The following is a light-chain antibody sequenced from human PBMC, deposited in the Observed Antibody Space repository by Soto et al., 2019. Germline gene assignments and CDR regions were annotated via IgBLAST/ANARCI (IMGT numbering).Light chain of an antibody. V-gene: IGKV1-39*01. CDR2: GAS. CDR1: QSISYY. J-gene: IGKJ5*01. CDR3: QQTYSPPIT. Sequence: IQLTQSPSCLYASIGESVNISCRASQSISYYLCWYQHKSGKAPKVLICGASSLQSGVPSRFSGSESGTDFSLTISSLQPEDFATYYCQQTYSPPITFGQGTGLEIK.